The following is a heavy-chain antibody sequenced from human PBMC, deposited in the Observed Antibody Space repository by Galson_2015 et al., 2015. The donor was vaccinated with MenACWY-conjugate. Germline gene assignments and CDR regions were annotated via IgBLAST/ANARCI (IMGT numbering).Heavy chain of an antibody. Sequence: SLRLSCAASGFTFSSYAMHWVRQAPGKGLEWVAVISYDGSNKYYADSVKGRFTISRDNSKNTLYLQMNSLRAEDTAVYYCARDRNYGGNRDAFDIWGQGTMVTVSS. CDR1: GFTFSSYA. CDR3: ARDRNYGGNRDAFDI. V-gene: IGHV3-30*04. D-gene: IGHD4-23*01. CDR2: ISYDGSNK. J-gene: IGHJ3*02.